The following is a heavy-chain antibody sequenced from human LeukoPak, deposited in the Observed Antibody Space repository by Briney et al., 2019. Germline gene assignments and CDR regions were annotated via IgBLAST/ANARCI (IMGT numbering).Heavy chain of an antibody. Sequence: VASVKVSCTASGYTFIGYVIHWVRQAPGQRLEWMGWINAGNGNTRYSQKFQGRVTMTRDTSTSTVYMELSSLRSEDTAVYYCARGGESSYTGLEWSPNAFDIWGQGTMFTVSS. D-gene: IGHD3-3*01. J-gene: IGHJ3*02. CDR2: INAGNGNT. CDR3: ARGGESSYTGLEWSPNAFDI. CDR1: GYTFIGYV. V-gene: IGHV1-3*01.